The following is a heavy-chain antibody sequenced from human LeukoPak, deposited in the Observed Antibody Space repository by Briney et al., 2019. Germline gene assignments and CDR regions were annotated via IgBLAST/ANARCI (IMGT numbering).Heavy chain of an antibody. CDR1: GFTFSSYG. D-gene: IGHD4-17*01. V-gene: IGHV3-7*01. J-gene: IGHJ4*02. Sequence: GRSLRLSCAASGFTFSSYGMHWVRQAPGKGLEWVANIKQDGSEKYYVDSVKGRFTISRDNAKNSLYLQMNSLRAEDTAVYYCARVPPGGDYGEYYFDYWGQGTLVTVSS. CDR2: IKQDGSEK. CDR3: ARVPPGGDYGEYYFDY.